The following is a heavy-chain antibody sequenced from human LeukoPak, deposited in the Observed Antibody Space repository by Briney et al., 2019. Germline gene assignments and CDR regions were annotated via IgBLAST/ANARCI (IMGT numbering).Heavy chain of an antibody. Sequence: PGGSLRLSCAASGFTFGAYAMNWIRQAPGKGLEWVSCIFSRSESILYAESVRGRFTISRDNSQNTLYLQMNSLRAEDTALYYCAKPIYGDYSFDYWGQGTLVTVSS. D-gene: IGHD4-17*01. J-gene: IGHJ4*02. CDR1: GFTFGAYA. V-gene: IGHV3-21*04. CDR2: IFSRSESI. CDR3: AKPIYGDYSFDY.